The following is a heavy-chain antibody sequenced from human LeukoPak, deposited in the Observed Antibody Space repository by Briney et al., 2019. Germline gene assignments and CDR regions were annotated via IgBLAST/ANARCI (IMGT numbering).Heavy chain of an antibody. CDR1: GFTFSTYG. V-gene: IGHV3-23*01. CDR3: AKGGYGSPFY. D-gene: IGHD1-1*01. Sequence: GGSLRLSCAASGFTFSTYGTHWVRQAPGKGLEWVSAISGSGSSTYYADSVKGRFTISRDNSKNTLYLQMNNLRAEDTAVYYCAKGGYGSPFYWGQGTLVTVSS. J-gene: IGHJ4*02. CDR2: ISGSGSST.